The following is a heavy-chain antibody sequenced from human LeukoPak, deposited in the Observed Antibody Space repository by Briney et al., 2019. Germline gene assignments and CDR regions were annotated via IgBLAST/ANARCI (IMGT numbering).Heavy chain of an antibody. Sequence: GGSLRLSCAASGFRLSDFNMNWVRQAPGKGLEWVAFIRYDGSNKYYADSVKGRFTISRDNSKNTLYLQMNSLRAEDTAVYYCAKVYGDYWGQGTLVTVSS. V-gene: IGHV3-30*02. D-gene: IGHD4-17*01. CDR3: AKVYGDY. J-gene: IGHJ4*02. CDR2: IRYDGSNK. CDR1: GFRLSDFN.